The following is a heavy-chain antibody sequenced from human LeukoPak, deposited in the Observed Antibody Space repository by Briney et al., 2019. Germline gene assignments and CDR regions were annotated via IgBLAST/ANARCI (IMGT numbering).Heavy chain of an antibody. Sequence: GGSLRLPCAASGFNFSDYSMNWVRQAPGKGLEWVSSISSASNYIYYADSVKGRFTISRDNSNNTLYLQMNSLRAEDASMYYCARDRSPLVGATRGSAFDIWGQGTMVIVSS. CDR1: GFNFSDYS. V-gene: IGHV3-21*01. CDR3: ARDRSPLVGATRGSAFDI. D-gene: IGHD1-26*01. CDR2: ISSASNYI. J-gene: IGHJ3*02.